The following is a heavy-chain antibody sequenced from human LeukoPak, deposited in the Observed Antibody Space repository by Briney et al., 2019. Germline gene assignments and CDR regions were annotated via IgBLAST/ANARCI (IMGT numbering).Heavy chain of an antibody. J-gene: IGHJ4*02. V-gene: IGHV4-61*02. CDR1: GGSISSSSYY. D-gene: IGHD1/OR15-1a*01. CDR3: ARGEHTFDY. CDR2: MYSSGST. Sequence: SETLSLTCTVSGGSISSSSYYWGWIRQPAGKGLEWIGRMYSSGSTNYNPSLKSRLTMSVDTSKNQFSLKLSSVTAADTAVYYCARGEHTFDYWGQGTLVTVSS.